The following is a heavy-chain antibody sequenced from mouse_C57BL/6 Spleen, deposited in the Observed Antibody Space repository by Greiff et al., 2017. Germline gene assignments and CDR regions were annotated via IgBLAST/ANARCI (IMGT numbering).Heavy chain of an antibody. CDR1: GYTFTSYW. CDR2: INPSSGYT. CDR3: ATDYYGGSDGA. V-gene: IGHV1-7*01. Sequence: QVQLQQSGAELAKPGASVKLSCKASGYTFTSYWMHWVKQRPGQGLEWIGYINPSSGYTKYNQKFKDKATLTADKSSSTAYMQLSGLTYEDSAVSFCATDYYGGSDGARGESTTLSHSS. J-gene: IGHJ2*01. D-gene: IGHD1-1*01.